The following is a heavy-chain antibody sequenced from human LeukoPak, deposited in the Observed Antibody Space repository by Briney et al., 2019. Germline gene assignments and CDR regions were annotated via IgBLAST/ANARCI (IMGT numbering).Heavy chain of an antibody. CDR3: ARHGFSSRMNWFDP. CDR1: GYSISSGFY. Sequence: PSETLSLTCTVSGYSISSGFYWGWIRQPPGKGLEWIGSIYHSGSTYFNPSLKSRVTISVDTSKNQFSLKLSPVTAADTAVYYCARHGFSSRMNWFDPWGQGTLVTVSS. CDR2: IYHSGST. D-gene: IGHD2-2*03. V-gene: IGHV4-38-2*02. J-gene: IGHJ5*02.